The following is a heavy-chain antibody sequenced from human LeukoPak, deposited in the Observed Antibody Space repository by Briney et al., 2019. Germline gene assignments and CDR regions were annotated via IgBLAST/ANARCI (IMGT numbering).Heavy chain of an antibody. Sequence: PGQSLRLSCTTSGFAFGDVAMSWVRQPAGKGLEWVGFIRRRAYGGAAEYAASVKGRFIISRDDSKGIAYLQMNSLKTEDTAVYYCSRNGLADFDHWGQGSRVIVSP. J-gene: IGHJ4*02. CDR3: SRNGLADFDH. CDR2: IRRRAYGGAA. CDR1: GFAFGDVA. V-gene: IGHV3-49*04.